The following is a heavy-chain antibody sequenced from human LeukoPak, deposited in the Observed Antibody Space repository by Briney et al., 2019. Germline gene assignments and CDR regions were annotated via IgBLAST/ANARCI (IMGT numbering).Heavy chain of an antibody. CDR2: IYYSGTT. CDR3: ARARGGTYADFDY. V-gene: IGHV4-38-2*01. Sequence: SETPSLTCAVSSYYISSGFYWGWIRQPPGKGLEWIGSIYYSGTTYYNPSLKSRVTISVDTSKNQFSLKLSSVTAADTAVYYCARARGGTYADFDYWGKGTLVTVSS. J-gene: IGHJ4*02. D-gene: IGHD1-26*01. CDR1: SYYISSGFY.